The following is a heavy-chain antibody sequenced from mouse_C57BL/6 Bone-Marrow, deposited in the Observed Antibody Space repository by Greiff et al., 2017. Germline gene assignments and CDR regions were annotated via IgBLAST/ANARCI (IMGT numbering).Heavy chain of an antibody. D-gene: IGHD1-1*01. J-gene: IGHJ2*01. Sequence: EVKLVESGAELVKPGASVKLSCTASGFNIKDYYIHWVKQRTEQGLEWIGRIDPEDGETKYAPKFQDKATITAETSSNTAYLQLSSLTSGDTAVYYCTRSLIYYGTNYWGQGTTLTVSS. CDR3: TRSLIYYGTNY. CDR1: GFNIKDYY. CDR2: IDPEDGET. V-gene: IGHV14-2*01.